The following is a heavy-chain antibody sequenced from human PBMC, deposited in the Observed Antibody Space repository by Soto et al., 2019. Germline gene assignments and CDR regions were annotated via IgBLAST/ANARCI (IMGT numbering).Heavy chain of an antibody. CDR2: ISVSGVDT. CDR3: TKEPPSATRGINPYFDP. V-gene: IGHV3-23*01. D-gene: IGHD2-15*01. J-gene: IGHJ4*02. Sequence: QMLESGGGLAQPGGSLRLSCAASGFTSRSYALSWVRQAPGKGLEWLSTISVSGVDTFYADSVKGRFIISGDISKNTLYLQMDILRVDDTALYHCTKEPPSATRGINPYFDPWRPGTLVPVSP. CDR1: GFTSRSYA.